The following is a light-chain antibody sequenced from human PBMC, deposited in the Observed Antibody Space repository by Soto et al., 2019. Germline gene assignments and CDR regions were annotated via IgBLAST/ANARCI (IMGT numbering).Light chain of an antibody. CDR1: PSVSSNY. J-gene: IGKJ1*01. CDR2: VAS. Sequence: EIVLTQSPGTLSLSQGERATLSFRASPSVSSNYVAWYQQKPCQAPRLLIDVASSRATGIPARFSGRGSVTDFTVTISRLEPEDFAVDYCQQYVSAPWTFGHGTKVDIK. CDR3: QQYVSAPWT. V-gene: IGKV3-20*01.